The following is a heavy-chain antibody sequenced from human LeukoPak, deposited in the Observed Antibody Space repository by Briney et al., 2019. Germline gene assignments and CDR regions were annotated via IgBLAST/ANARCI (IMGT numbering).Heavy chain of an antibody. CDR2: IKQDGSEK. CDR1: GFTFSSHW. D-gene: IGHD1-26*01. J-gene: IGHJ5*02. CDR3: AWGGAWFDP. V-gene: IGHV3-7*04. Sequence: GGSLRLSCAASGFTFSSHWMSWVRQAPGKGLEWVANIKQDGSEKYYVDSVKGRFTISRDNAKNSLYLQMNSLRAEDTAVYYCAWGGAWFDPWGQGTLVAASS.